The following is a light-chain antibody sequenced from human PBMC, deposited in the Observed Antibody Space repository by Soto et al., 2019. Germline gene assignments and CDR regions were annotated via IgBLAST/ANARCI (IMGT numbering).Light chain of an antibody. CDR3: QQSDSIPLT. Sequence: DIQMTQSPSSLAASVGGRVNITFRASQNGWRYLNWYQQNPGKAPKVLITCISNLQSGAPSKFSGSGSGTDFTLTISSLQPEDFATYYCQQSDSIPLTFGEGTKVEIK. CDR2: CIS. V-gene: IGKV1-39*01. J-gene: IGKJ4*01. CDR1: QNGWRY.